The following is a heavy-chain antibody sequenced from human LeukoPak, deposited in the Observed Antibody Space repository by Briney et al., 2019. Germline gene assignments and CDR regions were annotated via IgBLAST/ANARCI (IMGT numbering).Heavy chain of an antibody. CDR1: GGSFSGYY. CDR3: ARGGYYDFWSGYYIGDYYYMDV. V-gene: IGHV4-34*01. D-gene: IGHD3-3*01. J-gene: IGHJ6*03. CDR2: INQSGST. Sequence: PSETLSLTCAVYGGSFSGYYWSWIRQPPGKGLEWIGEINQSGSTNYNPSLKSRVTISVDTSKNQFSLKLSSVTAADTAVYYCARGGYYDFWSGYYIGDYYYMDVWGKGTTVTVSS.